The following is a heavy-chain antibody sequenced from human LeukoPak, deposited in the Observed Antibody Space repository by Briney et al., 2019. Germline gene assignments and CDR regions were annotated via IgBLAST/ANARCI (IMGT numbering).Heavy chain of an antibody. V-gene: IGHV1-46*01. J-gene: IGHJ4*02. D-gene: IGHD1-26*01. CDR1: GYTFTSNY. Sequence: GASVKVSCKASGYTFTSNYIHWVRQAPGQGLEWMGMIYPRDGITSYAQKFQGRVTMTRDTSISTAYMELSSLKSDDTAVYYCAKIGSSHDFDYWGQGTLITVSS. CDR2: IYPRDGIT. CDR3: AKIGSSHDFDY.